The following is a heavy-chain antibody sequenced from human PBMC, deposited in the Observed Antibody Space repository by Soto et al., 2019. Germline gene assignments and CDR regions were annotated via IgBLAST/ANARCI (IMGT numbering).Heavy chain of an antibody. D-gene: IGHD5-12*01. CDR1: GFIFRDWF. CDR2: ISKHSGRAT. V-gene: IGHV3-11*01. CDR3: TKEHWATPAS. J-gene: IGHJ5*02. Sequence: LVESGGALVKPGGSLRLSCAASGFIFRDWFMSWIRQPPGKGLEWISYISKHSGRATRYAASVKGRFTISRDNAKNSLFLQLTTLTVEDTVVYYWTKEHWATPASWGQGTLVTVSS.